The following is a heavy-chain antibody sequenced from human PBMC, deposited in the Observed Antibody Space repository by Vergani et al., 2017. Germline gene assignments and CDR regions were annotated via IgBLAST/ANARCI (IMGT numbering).Heavy chain of an antibody. CDR2: IYPGDSDT. D-gene: IGHD6-13*01. J-gene: IGHJ3*01. Sequence: EVQLVQSGAEVKKPGESLKISCKGSGYSFTSSWIGWVRQMPGKGLEWMGIIYPGDSDTRYSPSFQGQVTISADKSISTAYLQWSSLKASVTAMYYSAGHSSDRSWCCGDDSFDCWGQGTMVTVSS. CDR3: AGHSSDRSWCCGDDSFDC. V-gene: IGHV5-51*01. CDR1: GYSFTSSW.